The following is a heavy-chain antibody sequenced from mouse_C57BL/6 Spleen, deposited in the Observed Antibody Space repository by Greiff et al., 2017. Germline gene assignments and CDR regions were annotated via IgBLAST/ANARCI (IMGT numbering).Heavy chain of an antibody. Sequence: QVQLQQSGAELVRPGSSVKLSCKASGYTFTSYWMDWVKQRPGQGLEWIGNIYPSDSETHYNQKFKDKATLTVDKSSSTAYMQLSSLTSEDSAVYYCARSGANWDYWYFDVWGTGTTVTVSS. CDR2: IYPSDSET. CDR1: GYTFTSYW. D-gene: IGHD4-1*01. V-gene: IGHV1-61*01. J-gene: IGHJ1*03. CDR3: ARSGANWDYWYFDV.